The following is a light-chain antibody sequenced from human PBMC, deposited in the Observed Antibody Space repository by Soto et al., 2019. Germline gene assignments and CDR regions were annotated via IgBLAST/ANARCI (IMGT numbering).Light chain of an antibody. Sequence: SACAVCGEIGYILAVTVRASQTVSSWLAWYQQKPGKAPKLLIYQASTLETGVPSRFSGSGSGTEFTLTIAGLQADDFTRYYCQHYTSHPLPCAGGTKVDIK. V-gene: IGKV1-5*03. CDR2: QAS. J-gene: IGKJ4*01. CDR1: QTVSSW. CDR3: QHYTSHPLP.